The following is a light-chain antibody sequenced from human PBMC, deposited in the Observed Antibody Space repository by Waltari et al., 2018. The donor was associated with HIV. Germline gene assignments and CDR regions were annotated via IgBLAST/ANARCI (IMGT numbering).Light chain of an antibody. Sequence: QSVLTQPPSASGTPGQRVTISCSGSSSNIGSNSVNWYQQLPGTAPKLLIYNNNARPSGFPDRFSGSRSGTSASLAISGLQSEEEADYYCAAWDDSLSGRVFGGGTKLTVL. CDR1: SSNIGSNS. J-gene: IGLJ2*01. CDR3: AAWDDSLSGRV. CDR2: NNN. V-gene: IGLV1-44*01.